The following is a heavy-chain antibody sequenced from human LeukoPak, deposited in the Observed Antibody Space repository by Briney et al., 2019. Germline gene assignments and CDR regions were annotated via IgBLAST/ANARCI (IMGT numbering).Heavy chain of an antibody. J-gene: IGHJ4*02. Sequence: GGSLRLSCAASGFTFSSYWMHWVRQAPGKGLEWVSYISSSSSTIYYADSVKGRFTISRDNAKNSLYLQMNSLRAEDTAVYYCASPLGTTGTTTGYWGQGTLVTVSS. D-gene: IGHD1-1*01. V-gene: IGHV3-48*01. CDR2: ISSSSSTI. CDR3: ASPLGTTGTTTGY. CDR1: GFTFSSYW.